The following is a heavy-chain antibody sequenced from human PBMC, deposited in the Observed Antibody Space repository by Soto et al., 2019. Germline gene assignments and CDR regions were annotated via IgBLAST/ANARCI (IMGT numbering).Heavy chain of an antibody. CDR2: ISDNGGTT. CDR1: EFTFSNYA. Sequence: GSLRLSCAASEFTFSNYAMSWVRQAPGKGLEWVSSISDNGGTTYYADSVKGRFTISRDNSKNTLYLQMNSLRAEDTAVYYCAKAPWGYVRLVDYWGQGTLVTVSS. J-gene: IGHJ4*02. CDR3: AKAPWGYVRLVDY. D-gene: IGHD5-12*01. V-gene: IGHV3-23*01.